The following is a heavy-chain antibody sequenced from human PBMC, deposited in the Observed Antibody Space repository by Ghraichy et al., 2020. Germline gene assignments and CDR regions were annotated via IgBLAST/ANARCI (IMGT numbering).Heavy chain of an antibody. CDR3: ARAVRGSNFDY. V-gene: IGHV3-21*01. Sequence: GGSLRLSCAASGFTFSSYSMNWVRQAPGKGLEWVSSISSSSSYIYYADSVKGRFTISRDNAKNSLYLQMNSLRAEDTAVYYCARAVRGSNFDYWGQGTLVTVSS. CDR2: ISSSSSYI. CDR1: GFTFSSYS. J-gene: IGHJ4*02. D-gene: IGHD6-13*01.